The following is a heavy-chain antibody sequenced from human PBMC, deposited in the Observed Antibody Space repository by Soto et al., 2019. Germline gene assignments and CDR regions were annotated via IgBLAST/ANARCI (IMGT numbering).Heavy chain of an antibody. CDR1: GGTFSSYA. D-gene: IGHD3-16*02. V-gene: IGHV1-69*01. Sequence: QVQLVQSGAEVKKPGSSVKVSCKASGGTFSSYAISWVRQAPGQGLERMGGIIPIFGTANYAQKFQGRVTITADESTSTAYMELSSLRSEDTAVYYCARGSRVGELSLPDYWGQGTLVTVSS. CDR2: IIPIFGTA. CDR3: ARGSRVGELSLPDY. J-gene: IGHJ4*02.